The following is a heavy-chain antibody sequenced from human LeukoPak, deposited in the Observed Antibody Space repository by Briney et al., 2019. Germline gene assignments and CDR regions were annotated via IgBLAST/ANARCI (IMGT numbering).Heavy chain of an antibody. CDR3: ARGEQYYYDSSGYSYYFDY. D-gene: IGHD3-22*01. V-gene: IGHV4-30-4*08. Sequence: SETLSLTCAVYGGSFSGYYWSWIRQPPGKGLEWIGYIYYSGSTYYNPSLKSRVTISVDTSKNQFSLKLSSVTAADTAVYYCARGEQYYYDSSGYSYYFDYWGQGTLVTVSS. J-gene: IGHJ4*02. CDR2: IYYSGST. CDR1: GGSFSGYY.